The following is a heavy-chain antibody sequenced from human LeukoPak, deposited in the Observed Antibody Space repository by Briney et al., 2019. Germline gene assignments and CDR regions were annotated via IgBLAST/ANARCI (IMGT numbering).Heavy chain of an antibody. CDR2: IYYSGST. D-gene: IGHD5-12*01. J-gene: IGHJ3*02. CDR3: ARSCRILDIVATIRARLGGNGFDI. Sequence: PSETLSLTCSVSGGSMSSYYWGWIRQPPGKGLEWIGSIYYSGSTYYNPSLKSRVTISVDTSKNQFSLKLSSVTAADTAVYYCARSCRILDIVATIRARLGGNGFDIWGQGTMVTVSS. V-gene: IGHV4-39*07. CDR1: GGSMSSYY.